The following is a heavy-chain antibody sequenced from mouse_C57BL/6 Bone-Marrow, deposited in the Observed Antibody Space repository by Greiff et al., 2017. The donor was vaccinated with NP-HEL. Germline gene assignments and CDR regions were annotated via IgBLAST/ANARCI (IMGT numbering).Heavy chain of an antibody. CDR2: ISSGSSTI. CDR3: ASSNPPGFDY. V-gene: IGHV5-17*01. Sequence: EVKLMESGGGLVKPGGSLKLSCAASGFTFSDYGMHWVRQAPEKGLEWVAYISSGSSTIYYEDTVKGRFTISRDNAKNTLCLQMADLRSEYTAMYYCASSNPPGFDYWGQGTTLTVSS. CDR1: GFTFSDYG. J-gene: IGHJ2*01.